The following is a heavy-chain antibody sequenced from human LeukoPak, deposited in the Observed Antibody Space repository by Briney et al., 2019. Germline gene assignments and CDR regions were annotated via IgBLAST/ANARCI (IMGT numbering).Heavy chain of an antibody. D-gene: IGHD1-1*01. J-gene: IGHJ4*02. CDR2: IYYSGST. Sequence: PSETLSLTCTVSGGSISSSSYYWGWIRQPPGKGLEWIGSIYYSGSTYYNPSLKSRVTISVDTSKNQFSLKLSSVTAADTAVYYCARDLEPGFDYWGQGTLVTVSS. V-gene: IGHV4-39*07. CDR1: GGSISSSSYY. CDR3: ARDLEPGFDY.